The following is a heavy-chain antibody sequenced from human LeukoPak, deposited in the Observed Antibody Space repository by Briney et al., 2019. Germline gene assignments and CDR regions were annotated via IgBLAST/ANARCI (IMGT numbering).Heavy chain of an antibody. D-gene: IGHD3-22*01. CDR1: GGTFSSYA. CDR2: ISAYNGNT. V-gene: IGHV1-18*01. Sequence: AASVKFSCKASGGTFSSYAISWVRQAPGQGLEWMGWISAYNGNTKYAQKLQGRVTMTTDTSTSTAYMELRSLRSDDTAVYYCARDVRGIVGMDYFDYWGQGTLVTVSS. J-gene: IGHJ4*02. CDR3: ARDVRGIVGMDYFDY.